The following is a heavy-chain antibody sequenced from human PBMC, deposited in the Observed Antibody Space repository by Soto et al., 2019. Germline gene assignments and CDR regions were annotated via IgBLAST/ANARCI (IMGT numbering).Heavy chain of an antibody. J-gene: IGHJ4*02. CDR1: GFTFSSYA. CDR3: ARGQSSWFDY. D-gene: IGHD6-13*01. CDR2: ISYDGSNK. V-gene: IGHV3-30-3*01. Sequence: QVQLVESGGGVVQPGRSLRLSCAASGFTFSSYAMHWVRQAPGKGLEWVAVISYDGSNKYYADSVKGRFTISRDNSKNTLYLPMNSLRAEDTAVYYCARGQSSWFDYWGQGTLVTVSS.